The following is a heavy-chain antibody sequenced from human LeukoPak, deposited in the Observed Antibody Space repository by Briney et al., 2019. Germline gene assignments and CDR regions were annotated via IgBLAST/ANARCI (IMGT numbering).Heavy chain of an antibody. Sequence: SETLSLTCAVYGGSFSGYYWSWLRQPPGKGLEWIGEINHSRSTNYNPSLKSRVTISVDTSKNQFSLKLSSVTAADTAVYYCARLGGGSGSYYNVWFDPWGQGTLVTVSS. J-gene: IGHJ5*02. CDR2: INHSRST. CDR1: GGSFSGYY. CDR3: ARLGGGSGSYYNVWFDP. V-gene: IGHV4-34*01. D-gene: IGHD3-10*01.